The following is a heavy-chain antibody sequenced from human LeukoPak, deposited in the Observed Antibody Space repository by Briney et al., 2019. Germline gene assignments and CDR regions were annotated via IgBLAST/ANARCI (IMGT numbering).Heavy chain of an antibody. Sequence: SETLSLTCTVSGGSISSSSYYWGWIRQPPGKGLEWIGSIYYSGSTYYNPSLKSRVTISVDTSKNQFPLKLSSVTAADTAVYYCARRGGWPYYFDYWGQGTLVTVSS. V-gene: IGHV4-39*01. CDR3: ARRGGWPYYFDY. CDR2: IYYSGST. D-gene: IGHD6-19*01. J-gene: IGHJ4*02. CDR1: GGSISSSSYY.